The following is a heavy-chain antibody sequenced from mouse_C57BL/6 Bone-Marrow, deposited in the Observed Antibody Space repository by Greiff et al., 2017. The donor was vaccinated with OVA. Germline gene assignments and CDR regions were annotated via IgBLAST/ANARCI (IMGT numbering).Heavy chain of an antibody. CDR1: GFNIKNTY. Sequence: VQLQQSVAELVRPGASVTLSCTASGFNIKNTYMHWVTQRPEQGLAWIGMIDPAPGNTNYAPKFQGKATITADTSSNTAYLQLSSLTSEDTAIYYCARSYDSDYWGQGTTLTVSS. D-gene: IGHD1-1*01. CDR2: IDPAPGNT. CDR3: ARSYDSDY. J-gene: IGHJ2*01. V-gene: IGHV14-3*01.